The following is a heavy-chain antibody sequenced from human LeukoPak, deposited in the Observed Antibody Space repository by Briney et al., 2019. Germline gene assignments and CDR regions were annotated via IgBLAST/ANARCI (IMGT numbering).Heavy chain of an antibody. CDR3: ARGGSEGFDF. CDR1: GYTFTGYY. D-gene: IGHD1-26*01. CDR2: INPNSGGT. J-gene: IGHJ4*02. Sequence: ASVKVSCKASGYTFTGYYMHWVRQAPGQGLEWMGWINPNSGGTNYAQKFQGRVSMTRDTSINTAYMDLTSLRVDDTAFYYCARGGSEGFDFWGQGALVTVSS. V-gene: IGHV1-2*02.